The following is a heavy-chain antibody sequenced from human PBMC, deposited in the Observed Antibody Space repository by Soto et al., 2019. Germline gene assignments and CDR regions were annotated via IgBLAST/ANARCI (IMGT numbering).Heavy chain of an antibody. CDR3: TTEIKYYDFWSGSSGGAFDI. D-gene: IGHD3-3*01. CDR2: IKSKTDGGTT. Sequence: GGSLRLSCAASGFTFSNAWMNWVRQAPGKGLEWVSRIKSKTDGGTTDYAAPVKGRFTISRDDSKNTLYLQMNSLKTEDTAVYYCTTEIKYYDFWSGSSGGAFDIWGQGTMVTVSS. CDR1: GFTFSNAW. J-gene: IGHJ3*02. V-gene: IGHV3-15*07.